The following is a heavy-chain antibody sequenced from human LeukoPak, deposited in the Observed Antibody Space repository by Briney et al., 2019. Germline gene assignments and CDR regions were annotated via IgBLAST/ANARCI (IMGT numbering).Heavy chain of an antibody. D-gene: IGHD3-10*01. CDR1: GGSISSGSYY. Sequence: SQTLSLTCTVSGGSISSGSYYWSWIRQPAGKGLEWIGRIYTSGSTNYNPSLKSRVTISVDTSKNQFSLKLSSVTAADTAVYYCARDVTIRGAQGDAFDIWGQGTMVTVSS. CDR3: ARDVTIRGAQGDAFDI. CDR2: IYTSGST. V-gene: IGHV4-61*02. J-gene: IGHJ3*02.